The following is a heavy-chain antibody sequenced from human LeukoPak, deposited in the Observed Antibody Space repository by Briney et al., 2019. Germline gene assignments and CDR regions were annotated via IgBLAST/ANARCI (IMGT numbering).Heavy chain of an antibody. Sequence: PSETLSLTCAVYGGSFSGYYWSWIRQPPGKGLEWIGEINHSGSTNYNPSLKSRVTISVDTSKNQFSLKLSPVTAADTAVYYCARGWEGHYYYYMDVWGKGTTVTVSS. CDR1: GGSFSGYY. D-gene: IGHD1-26*01. CDR2: INHSGST. CDR3: ARGWEGHYYYYMDV. V-gene: IGHV4-34*01. J-gene: IGHJ6*03.